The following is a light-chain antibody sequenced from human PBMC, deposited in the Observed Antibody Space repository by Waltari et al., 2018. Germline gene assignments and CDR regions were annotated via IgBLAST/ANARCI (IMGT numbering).Light chain of an antibody. Sequence: QSALTQPASVSGTPGQSITVSCTGTTSDVVNYALVSWYQHHPGKAPKLLVCEVIKRPSGVSSRFSGSKSGSTASLTISGLQPEDEADYYCCSYAGLGTYVFGSGTKVTVL. CDR3: CSYAGLGTYV. CDR1: TSDVVNYAL. J-gene: IGLJ1*01. V-gene: IGLV2-23*02. CDR2: EVI.